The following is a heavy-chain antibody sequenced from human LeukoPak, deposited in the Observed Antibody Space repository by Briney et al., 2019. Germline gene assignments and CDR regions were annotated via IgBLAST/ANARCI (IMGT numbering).Heavy chain of an antibody. CDR3: ARRATIEFDP. CDR2: INHSGST. V-gene: IGHV4-34*01. CDR1: GGSFSGYY. J-gene: IGHJ5*02. Sequence: SETLSLTCAVYGGSFSGYYWSWIRQPPGKGLEWIGEINHSGSTNYNPSLKSRVTISVDTSKNQFSLKLSSVTAADTAVYYCARRATIEFDPWGQGTLVTVSS. D-gene: IGHD5-12*01.